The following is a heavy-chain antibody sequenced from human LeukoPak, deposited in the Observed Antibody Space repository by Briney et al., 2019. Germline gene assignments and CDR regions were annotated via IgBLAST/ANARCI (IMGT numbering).Heavy chain of an antibody. CDR2: INHSGST. CDR3: ARGGSVAGMFYYYYGMDV. J-gene: IGHJ6*02. D-gene: IGHD6-19*01. Sequence: SETLSLTCAVYGGSFSGYYWSWIRQPPGKGLEWIGVINHSGSTNYNPSLKSRVTISVDTSKNQFSLKLSSVTAADTAVYYCARGGSVAGMFYYYYGMDVWGQGTTVTVSS. CDR1: GGSFSGYY. V-gene: IGHV4-34*01.